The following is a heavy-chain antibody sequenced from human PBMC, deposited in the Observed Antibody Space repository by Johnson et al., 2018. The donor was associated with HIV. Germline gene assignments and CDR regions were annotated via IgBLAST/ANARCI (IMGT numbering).Heavy chain of an antibody. CDR2: ISYDGGLK. V-gene: IGHV3-30*18. Sequence: QVQLVESGGGLIQPGGSLRLSCAASGFTVSSNYMSWVRQAPGKGLEWVTVISYDGGLKYYAYSVKGRFTVSRDNSKNTLYVEMNSLRSEDTAVYYCAKVGRMTTVVTPGDAFDIWGQGTMVTVSS. J-gene: IGHJ3*02. CDR3: AKVGRMTTVVTPGDAFDI. D-gene: IGHD4-23*01. CDR1: GFTVSSNY.